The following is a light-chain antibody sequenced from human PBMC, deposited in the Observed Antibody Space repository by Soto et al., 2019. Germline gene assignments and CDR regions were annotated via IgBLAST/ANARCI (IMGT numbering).Light chain of an antibody. J-gene: IGKJ2*01. Sequence: DIPMTQSPSTLSASVGDRVTITCRASQSISSWLARYQQKPGKAPKLRIYKAPSLESGIPSWFSGSGSGTEFTLTISSLQPDEFATYYCQQYNSYSPGYTFGQGTKLEIK. CDR1: QSISSW. V-gene: IGKV1-5*03. CDR2: KAP. CDR3: QQYNSYSPGYT.